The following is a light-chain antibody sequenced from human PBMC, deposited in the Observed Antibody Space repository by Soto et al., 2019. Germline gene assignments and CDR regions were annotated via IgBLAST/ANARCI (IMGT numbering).Light chain of an antibody. CDR3: QNYNSAPWT. V-gene: IGKV1-9*01. J-gene: IGKJ1*01. Sequence: DIQLTQSPSFLSASVGDRVTITCRASQGISSYLAWYQQKPGKAPKLLIYAASTLQSGVPSRFSGCGSGTEFTLTISSLQPEDFAPYYCQNYNSAPWTFGRGTKVDIK. CDR1: QGISSY. CDR2: AAS.